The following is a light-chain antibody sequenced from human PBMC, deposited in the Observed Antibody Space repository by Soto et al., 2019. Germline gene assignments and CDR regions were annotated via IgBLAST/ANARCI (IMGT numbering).Light chain of an antibody. J-gene: IGLJ1*01. CDR1: SRDVGGYNY. CDR2: EVS. CDR3: SSYAGSNNLGV. Sequence: QSVLTQPPSASGSPGQSVTISCTETSRDVGGYNYVSWYKQHPGKAPKLMIYEVSKRPSGVPDRFSGSKSGNTASLTVSGLQAEDEADYYCSSYAGSNNLGVFGTGTKVTVL. V-gene: IGLV2-8*01.